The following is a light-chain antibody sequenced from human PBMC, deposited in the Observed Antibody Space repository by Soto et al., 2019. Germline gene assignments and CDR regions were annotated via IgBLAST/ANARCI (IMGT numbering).Light chain of an antibody. Sequence: DIPMTQSPPSLSASVGDRVTITCRASQGIRNFVAWYQQKPGKPPKLLIYAASTLQSGVPSRFSGSGSGTDFTLTINSLQPEDVATYSCQKYSSVPVFGPGTKVEI. CDR3: QKYSSVPV. CDR2: AAS. CDR1: QGIRNF. J-gene: IGKJ3*01. V-gene: IGKV1-27*01.